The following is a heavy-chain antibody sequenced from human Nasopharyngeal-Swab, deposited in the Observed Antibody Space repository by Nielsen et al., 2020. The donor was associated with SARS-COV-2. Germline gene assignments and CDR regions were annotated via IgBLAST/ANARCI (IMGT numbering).Heavy chain of an antibody. J-gene: IGHJ6*03. D-gene: IGHD3-10*01. V-gene: IGHV3-23*01. CDR3: AKRVAGKYYYMDV. Sequence: GESLKISCAASGFTFSSYAMSWVRQAPGKGLEWVSSISSSDGRTYYADSVKGRFTISRDNSKNTLYLQMNSLRVEDTAIYYCAKRVAGKYYYMDVWGKGTTVTVSS. CDR2: ISSSDGRT. CDR1: GFTFSSYA.